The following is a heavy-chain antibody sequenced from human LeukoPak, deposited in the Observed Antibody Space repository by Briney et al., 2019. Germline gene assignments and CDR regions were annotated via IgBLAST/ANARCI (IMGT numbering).Heavy chain of an antibody. V-gene: IGHV4-34*01. J-gene: IGHJ4*02. CDR3: ARGSKWLRYWKLDY. Sequence: NPSETLSLTCAVYGGSFSGYYWSWIRQPPGKGLEWIGEINHSGSTNYNPSLKSRVTISVDTSKNQFSLKLSSVTAADTAVYYCARGSKWLRYWKLDYWGQGTLVTVSS. CDR1: GGSFSGYY. D-gene: IGHD5-12*01. CDR2: INHSGST.